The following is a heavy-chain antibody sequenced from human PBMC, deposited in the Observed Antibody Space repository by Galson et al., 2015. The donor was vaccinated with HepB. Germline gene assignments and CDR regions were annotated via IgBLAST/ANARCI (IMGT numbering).Heavy chain of an antibody. V-gene: IGHV3-21*01. J-gene: IGHJ3*02. CDR2: ISSSSSYI. CDR3: ARCRYYGSGSPDSFDI. D-gene: IGHD3-10*01. CDR1: GFTFSSYS. Sequence: SLRLSCAASGFTFSSYSMNWVRQAPGKGLEWVSSISSSSSYIYYADSMKGRFTISRDNAENSLYLQMNSLRAEDTAVYYCARCRYYGSGSPDSFDIWGQGTMVTVSS.